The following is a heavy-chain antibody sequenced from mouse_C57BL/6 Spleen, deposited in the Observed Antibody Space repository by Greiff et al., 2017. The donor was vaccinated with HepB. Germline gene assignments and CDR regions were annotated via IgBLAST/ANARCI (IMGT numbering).Heavy chain of an antibody. V-gene: IGHV1-47*01. CDR2: FHHYNDDT. CDR3: ARAYYSNYAWYFDV. Sequence: VQLQQSGAELVKPGASVKISCTASGYTFTTYPIEWMKQNHGKSLEWMGNFHHYNDDTKYNEKFKGKATLTVEKSSSTVYLELSRLTSDDSAVYYCARAYYSNYAWYFDVWGTGTTVTVSS. D-gene: IGHD2-5*01. CDR1: GYTFTTYP. J-gene: IGHJ1*03.